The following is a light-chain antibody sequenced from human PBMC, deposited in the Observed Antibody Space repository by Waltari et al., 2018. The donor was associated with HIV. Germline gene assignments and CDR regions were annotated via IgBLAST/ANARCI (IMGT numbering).Light chain of an antibody. CDR1: KLDDKY. CDR3: QAWDSTTLI. Sequence: YDLTQAPSVSVSPGQTASITCSGEKLDDKYIYWYQQKPGQSPVVVIYQDKKRPSGISERFSGPNSGNTATLTISGTQSMDEADYYCQAWDSTTLIFGGGTKLTVL. J-gene: IGLJ2*01. CDR2: QDK. V-gene: IGLV3-1*01.